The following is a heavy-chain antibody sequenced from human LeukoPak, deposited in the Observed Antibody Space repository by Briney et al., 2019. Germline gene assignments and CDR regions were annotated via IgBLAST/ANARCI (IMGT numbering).Heavy chain of an antibody. CDR2: IYYSGRT. D-gene: IGHD2-2*01. Sequence: PSETLSLTCTVSGGSISSYYWSWIRQPPGKGLEWIGYIYYSGRTTYNPSLKSRVAISIDTSKSQFSLTLTSVTAADTAVYYCARVAYGSSWFDPWGQGTLVIVSS. CDR3: ARVAYGSSWFDP. V-gene: IGHV4-59*01. J-gene: IGHJ5*02. CDR1: GGSISSYY.